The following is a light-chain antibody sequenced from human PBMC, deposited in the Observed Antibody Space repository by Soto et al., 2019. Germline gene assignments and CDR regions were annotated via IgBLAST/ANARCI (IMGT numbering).Light chain of an antibody. CDR3: MQALQSLT. J-gene: IGKJ5*01. Sequence: DIVMRQSPLSLPVTPGEPASISVRSNQSLPHNNGYNYLDWYMQKPGXXPXILIYLGSNRASGVPDRLSGSGSGTDFTLKISRVEAADVGVDDCMQALQSLTFGQGTRLEIK. CDR2: LGS. V-gene: IGKV2-28*01. CDR1: QSLPHNNGYNY.